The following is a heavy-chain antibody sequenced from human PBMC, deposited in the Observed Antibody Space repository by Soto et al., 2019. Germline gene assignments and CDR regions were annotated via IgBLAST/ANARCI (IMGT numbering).Heavy chain of an antibody. Sequence: QVQLVQSAGEVRQPGASVKVSCKASGYTFTSYGITWVRQAPGQGLEWMGWVSPNSGDTRYAQNLQGRVTITTDRFTSIAYMELRSLTSDDTSLYYCAREMWTSSGPQNCFDYWGQGALVTVSS. V-gene: IGHV1-18*01. CDR2: VSPNSGDT. J-gene: IGHJ4*02. D-gene: IGHD2-21*01. CDR1: GYTFTSYG. CDR3: AREMWTSSGPQNCFDY.